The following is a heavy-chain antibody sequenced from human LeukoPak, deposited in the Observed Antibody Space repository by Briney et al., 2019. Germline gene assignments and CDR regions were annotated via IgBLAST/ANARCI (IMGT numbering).Heavy chain of an antibody. CDR3: ARRSSGGPYYYYMDV. V-gene: IGHV4-59*01. Sequence: SETLSLICTVSGGSISSYYWSWIRQPPGKGLKWIGYIYYSGSTNYNPSLKSRVTISVDTSKNQFSLKLSSVTAADTTVYYCARRSSGGPYYYYMDVWGKGTTVTVSS. D-gene: IGHD3-10*01. CDR2: IYYSGST. J-gene: IGHJ6*03. CDR1: GGSISSYY.